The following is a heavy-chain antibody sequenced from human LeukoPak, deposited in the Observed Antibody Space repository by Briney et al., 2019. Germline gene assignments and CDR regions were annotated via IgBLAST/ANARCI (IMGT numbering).Heavy chain of an antibody. V-gene: IGHV4-59*08. CDR1: GGSITYYH. J-gene: IGHJ4*02. D-gene: IGHD6-13*01. CDR2: IYYSGST. CDR3: ARRLSSWYAFDY. Sequence: SETLSLTCTVSGGSITYYHWSWIRQPPGKGPEWIGYIYYSGSTNYNPSLKSRVTISVDTPKNQFSLKLSSVTAADTAVYYCARRLSSWYAFDYWGQGTLVTVSS.